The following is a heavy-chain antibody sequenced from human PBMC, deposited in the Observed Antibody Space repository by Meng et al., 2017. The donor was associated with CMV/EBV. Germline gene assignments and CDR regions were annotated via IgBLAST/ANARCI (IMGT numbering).Heavy chain of an antibody. D-gene: IGHD5-24*01. CDR1: GGTFSSYG. J-gene: IGHJ4*02. V-gene: IGHV1-69*12. Sequence: VLLGQCGGERKKPGSSVKVACKASGGTFSSYGFRWVRQAPGQGLEWRVGIIPIFGTANYAQKFQGRVTITADESTSTAYMELSSLRSEDTAVYYCAREGEHRDGYSRRFDYWGQGTLVTVSS. CDR2: IIPIFGTA. CDR3: AREGEHRDGYSRRFDY.